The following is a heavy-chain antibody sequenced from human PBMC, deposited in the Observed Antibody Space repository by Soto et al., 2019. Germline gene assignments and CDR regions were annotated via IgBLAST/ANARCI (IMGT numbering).Heavy chain of an antibody. CDR1: GFAFSGFW. CDR3: TRGGGWESDY. V-gene: IGHV3-7*05. Sequence: EVQLVESGGNLVQPGGSLRLSCAASGFAFSGFWMTWVRQAPGQGLEWVANIEQDGSEKNYLDSVKGRFTISRDNAKNSLYLQMNSLQVEDTAVYYCTRGGGWESDYWGQGTLVTVSS. J-gene: IGHJ4*02. D-gene: IGHD1-26*01. CDR2: IEQDGSEK.